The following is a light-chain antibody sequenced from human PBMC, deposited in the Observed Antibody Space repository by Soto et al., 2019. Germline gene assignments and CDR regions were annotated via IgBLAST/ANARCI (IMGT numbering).Light chain of an antibody. CDR1: QSLGSD. CDR2: GAS. CDR3: QQYIYWPYT. V-gene: IGKV3-15*01. Sequence: EIVKTQSPGTLSLSPGDTATLSCRASQSLGSDLAWYQQKPGQAPRLLIFGASARPTGIPARISGSGSGTEFTLSISSLQSEDFAVYYCQQYIYWPYTFGQGTKVDIK. J-gene: IGKJ2*01.